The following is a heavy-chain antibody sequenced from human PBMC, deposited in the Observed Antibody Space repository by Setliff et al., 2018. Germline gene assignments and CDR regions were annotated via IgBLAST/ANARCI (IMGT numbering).Heavy chain of an antibody. J-gene: IGHJ5*02. CDR1: GFTLNSYD. D-gene: IGHD2-2*01. Sequence: GGSLRLSCAASGFTLNSYDMHWVRQAPGKGLEWVSFTRYDGSNKYYADSVKGRFTISRDNSKNTLYLQMNSLRAEDTAVYYCAKDSTSSTTGSWFDPWGQGTLVTVSS. CDR3: AKDSTSSTTGSWFDP. V-gene: IGHV3-30*02. CDR2: TRYDGSNK.